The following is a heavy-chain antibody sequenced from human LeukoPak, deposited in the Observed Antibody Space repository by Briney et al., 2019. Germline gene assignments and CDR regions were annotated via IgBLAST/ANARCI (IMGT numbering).Heavy chain of an antibody. D-gene: IGHD3-22*01. Sequence: GGSLRLSCVASGFTFRAYWMTWVRQAPGTGLEWVASIMQDGSQKYYVDSVKGRFTIFRYNAKNSLYLQMDSLRVEDTAVYYCARYFNSNGYSSLRGDYWGQGTLVTVSS. J-gene: IGHJ4*02. CDR1: GFTFRAYW. CDR2: IMQDGSQK. CDR3: ARYFNSNGYSSLRGDY. V-gene: IGHV3-7*01.